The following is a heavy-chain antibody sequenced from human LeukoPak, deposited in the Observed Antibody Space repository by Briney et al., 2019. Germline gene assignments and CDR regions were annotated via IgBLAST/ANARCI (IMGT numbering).Heavy chain of an antibody. J-gene: IGHJ6*02. V-gene: IGHV1-69*04. CDR2: IIPIPGIA. Sequence: SVKVSCKASGGTFSSYAISWVRQAPGQGLEWMGRIIPIPGIANYAQKLQGRVTITADKSTSTAYMELSSLRSEDTAVYYCARDWVPLAAAGHYYYGMDVWGQGTTVTVSS. CDR1: GGTFSSYA. CDR3: ARDWVPLAAAGHYYYGMDV. D-gene: IGHD6-13*01.